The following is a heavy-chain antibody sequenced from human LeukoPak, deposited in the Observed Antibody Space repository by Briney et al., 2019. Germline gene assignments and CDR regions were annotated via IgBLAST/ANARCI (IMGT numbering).Heavy chain of an antibody. CDR2: IYYSGST. J-gene: IGHJ4*02. V-gene: IGHV4-39*07. Sequence: SETLSLTCTVSGGSISSSSYYWGWIRQPPGKGLEWFGSIYYSGSTNYNPSLKSRVTISVDTSKNQFSLKLSSVTAADAAVYYCARFNSGSYQHYFDYWGQGTLVTASS. D-gene: IGHD1-26*01. CDR3: ARFNSGSYQHYFDY. CDR1: GGSISSSSYY.